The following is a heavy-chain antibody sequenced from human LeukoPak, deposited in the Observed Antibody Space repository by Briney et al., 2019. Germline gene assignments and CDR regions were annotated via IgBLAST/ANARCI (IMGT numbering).Heavy chain of an antibody. CDR2: INPKSGDT. D-gene: IGHD3-16*01. CDR3: ARGITPADY. Sequence: ASVKVSCKSSGYTFTGYYIHWVRQAPGQGLEWMGWINPKSGDTKYAQSFQGRVTMTRDTSISTAYMELSSLRFDDTAIYYCARGITPADYWGQGTLVTVSS. J-gene: IGHJ4*02. V-gene: IGHV1-2*02. CDR1: GYTFTGYY.